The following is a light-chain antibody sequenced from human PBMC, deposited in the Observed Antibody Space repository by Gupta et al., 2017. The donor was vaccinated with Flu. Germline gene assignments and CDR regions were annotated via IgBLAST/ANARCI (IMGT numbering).Light chain of an antibody. Sequence: EIVLTQPPGTLSLSPGERATLSCRASQSVASYLVWYQQKPGQAPRLLIYGASSRATGIPDRFSGSGSGTDFSLTISRLEPEDFAVYYCQQYGTSPTFGQGTKLEIK. V-gene: IGKV3-20*01. CDR2: GAS. CDR1: QSVASY. J-gene: IGKJ2*01. CDR3: QQYGTSPT.